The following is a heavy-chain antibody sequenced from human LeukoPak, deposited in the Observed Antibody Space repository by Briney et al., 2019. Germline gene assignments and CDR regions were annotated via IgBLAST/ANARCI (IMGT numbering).Heavy chain of an antibody. CDR2: IYTSGST. Sequence: SETLSLTCTVSGGSISSGSYYWSWIRQPAGKGLEWIGRIYTSGSTNYNPSLKSRVTISVDTSKNQFSLKLSSVTAADTAVYYCARGRTGTTDYWGQGTLVTVSS. V-gene: IGHV4-61*02. D-gene: IGHD1-7*01. CDR3: ARGRTGTTDY. CDR1: GGSISSGSYY. J-gene: IGHJ4*02.